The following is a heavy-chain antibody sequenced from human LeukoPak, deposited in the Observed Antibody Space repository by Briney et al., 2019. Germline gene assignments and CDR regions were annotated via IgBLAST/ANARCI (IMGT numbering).Heavy chain of an antibody. CDR3: ARDRSGGETEFDP. D-gene: IGHD2-21*01. CDR2: IYTSGST. V-gene: IGHV4-61*02. J-gene: IGHJ5*02. Sequence: SQTLSLTCTVSGGSISSGSYYWSWIRQPAGKGLEWIGRIYTSGSTNYNPSLKSRVTISVDTSKNQFSLKLSSVTAADTAVYYCARDRSGGETEFDPWGQGTLVTVSS. CDR1: GGSISSGSYY.